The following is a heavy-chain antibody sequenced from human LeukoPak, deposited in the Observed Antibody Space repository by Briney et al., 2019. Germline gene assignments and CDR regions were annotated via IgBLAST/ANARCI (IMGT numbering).Heavy chain of an antibody. Sequence: PGGSLRLSCTASGFTFSSLAMTWARQAPGKGLEWVSTIRSNGDTTYNADSVKGRFTISRDNSKNTLYLELNSLRVEDTATFYCAKGQELDDGVFDSWGQGTMVTVSS. J-gene: IGHJ4*02. CDR1: GFTFSSLA. D-gene: IGHD1-1*01. V-gene: IGHV3-23*01. CDR3: AKGQELDDGVFDS. CDR2: IRSNGDTT.